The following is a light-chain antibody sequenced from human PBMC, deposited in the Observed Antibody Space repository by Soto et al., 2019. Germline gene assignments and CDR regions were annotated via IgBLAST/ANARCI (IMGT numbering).Light chain of an antibody. CDR3: XXGTHWPLT. CDR2: EVS. Sequence: EVVLTQSPLSLPVTVGQPATVSCWSSQSXLFINGXTFLTWFHQRPGQPPRRLISEVSNRESGVPDRFSGSGSGTNFTLTISRVEAEXXXLXXXXXGTHWPLTFGGGTRVEIK. V-gene: IGKV2-30*01. J-gene: IGKJ4*01. CDR1: QSXLFINGXTF.